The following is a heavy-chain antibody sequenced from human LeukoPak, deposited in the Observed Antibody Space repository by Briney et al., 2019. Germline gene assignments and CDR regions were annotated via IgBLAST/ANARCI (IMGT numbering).Heavy chain of an antibody. CDR2: XXXCAST. D-gene: IGHD3-3*01. CDR3: ARHPNYDFWSLEYYYGMDV. V-gene: IGHV4-39*01. CDR1: ISSSSYX. Sequence: ISSSSYXWGWVRXPXGXGXXXXXXXXXCASTYYNPSLKSRVTISVDTSKNQFSLKLSSVTAADTAVYYCARHPNYDFWSLEYYYGMDVWGQGTTVTVSS. J-gene: IGHJ6*02.